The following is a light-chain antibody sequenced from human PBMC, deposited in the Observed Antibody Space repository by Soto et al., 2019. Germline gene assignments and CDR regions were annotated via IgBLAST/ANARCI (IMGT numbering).Light chain of an antibody. CDR3: AAWDARLYV. V-gene: IGLV1-44*01. CDR2: SNT. Sequence: QSVLTQPPSASGAPGQTVTISCSGSSSNIGSHTVNWYQHLPGTAPKLLIYSNTQRPLGVPVRFSGSKSGTSASLAISGLQSEDEAEYYCAAWDARLYVFGTGTKVTVL. CDR1: SSNIGSHT. J-gene: IGLJ1*01.